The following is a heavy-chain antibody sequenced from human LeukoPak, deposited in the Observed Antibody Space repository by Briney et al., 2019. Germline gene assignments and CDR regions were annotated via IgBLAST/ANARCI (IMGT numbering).Heavy chain of an antibody. CDR2: ISFDGSRR. J-gene: IGHJ4*02. V-gene: IGHV3-30*18. CDR1: GFTFSSYW. Sequence: PGGSLRLSCAASGFTFSSYWMSWVRQAPGKGLEWVAIISFDGSRRFYADSVRGRFTVSRDNSKNTLFLQMDSLSADDTGVYYCAKEGTDYGDYPYFFDYWGQGTLVTVSS. CDR3: AKEGTDYGDYPYFFDY. D-gene: IGHD4-17*01.